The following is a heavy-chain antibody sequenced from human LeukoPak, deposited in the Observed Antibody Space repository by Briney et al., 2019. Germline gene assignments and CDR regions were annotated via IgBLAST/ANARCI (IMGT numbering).Heavy chain of an antibody. J-gene: IGHJ3*02. Sequence: SETLSLTCTVSGGSISSYYWSWIRQPPGKGLEWIGYIYYSGSTNYNPSLKSRVTISVDTSKNQFSLKLSSVTAADTAAYYCARELRFLEWFDAFDIWGQGTMVTVSS. D-gene: IGHD3-3*01. CDR3: ARELRFLEWFDAFDI. CDR1: GGSISSYY. CDR2: IYYSGST. V-gene: IGHV4-59*01.